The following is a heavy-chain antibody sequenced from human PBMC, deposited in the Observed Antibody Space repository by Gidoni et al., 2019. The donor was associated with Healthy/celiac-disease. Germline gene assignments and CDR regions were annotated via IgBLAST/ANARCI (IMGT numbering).Heavy chain of an antibody. CDR3: ARRGLRYSPTYYFDY. Sequence: QVQLQQWGAGLLKPSETLSLTCAVYGGSFSGYYWSWIRQPPGKGLEWIGEINHSGSTTYNPSLKSRVTISVDTSKNQFSLKLSSVTAADTAVYYCARRGLRYSPTYYFDYWGQGTLVTVSS. V-gene: IGHV4-34*01. CDR2: INHSGST. CDR1: GGSFSGYY. D-gene: IGHD5-18*01. J-gene: IGHJ4*02.